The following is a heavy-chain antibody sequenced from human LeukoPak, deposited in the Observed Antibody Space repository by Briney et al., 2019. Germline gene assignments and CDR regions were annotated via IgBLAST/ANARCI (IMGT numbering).Heavy chain of an antibody. Sequence: QTGGSLRLSCEGPAFIFGGHGINWVRQAPGKGLEWVSGISGSGAGTYYAESVKGRFTISRDNSKNTLYLQMNSLRAEDTAVYYCAKAGGWSIFDSWGQGTLVPVSS. V-gene: IGHV3-23*01. CDR3: AKAGGWSIFDS. CDR2: ISGSGAGT. CDR1: AFIFGGHG. D-gene: IGHD6-19*01. J-gene: IGHJ4*02.